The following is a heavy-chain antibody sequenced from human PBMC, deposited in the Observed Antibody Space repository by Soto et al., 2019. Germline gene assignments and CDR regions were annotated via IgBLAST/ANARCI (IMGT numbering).Heavy chain of an antibody. V-gene: IGHV3-23*01. CDR3: AKDRVSGSSPSMFDY. Sequence: PGGSLRLSCAASGFTFSRYAMSWVRQAPGKGLEWVSAISGSGGSTYYADSVKGRFTISRDNSKNTLYLQMNSLRAEDTAVYYCAKDRVSGSSPSMFDYWGQGTLVTVSS. CDR2: ISGSGGST. J-gene: IGHJ4*02. CDR1: GFTFSRYA. D-gene: IGHD1-26*01.